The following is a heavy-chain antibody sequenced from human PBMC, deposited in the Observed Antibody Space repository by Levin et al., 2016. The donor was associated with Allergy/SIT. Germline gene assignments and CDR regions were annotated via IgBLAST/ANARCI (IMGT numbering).Heavy chain of an antibody. CDR1: GASISTNYY. Sequence: SETLSLTCTVSGASISTNYYWTWIRHHPGKGLEWIGEINHSDVTNYNPSLKSRVTISVDRANNHFFLNLSSVTPADTAVYYCARGLKMVAISKVIPAMDVWGQGTPVAVSS. D-gene: IGHD2-8*01. V-gene: IGHV4/OR15-8*03. J-gene: IGHJ6*02. CDR3: ARGLKMVAISKVIPAMDV. CDR2: INHSDVT.